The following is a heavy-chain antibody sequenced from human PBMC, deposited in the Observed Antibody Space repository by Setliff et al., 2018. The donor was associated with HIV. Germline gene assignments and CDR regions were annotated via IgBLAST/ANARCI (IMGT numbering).Heavy chain of an antibody. J-gene: IGHJ4*02. Sequence: PSETLSLTCTVSGDSINSGTYYWSWIRQPAGKGLEWIGRLHLSGDTNYNPSLKSRVTILGDTSKNQFSLNLSSVTAAETAVYYCARVGYHGSGRYSFDYWGQGTLVTVSS. D-gene: IGHD3-10*01. CDR2: LHLSGDT. V-gene: IGHV4-61*02. CDR1: GDSINSGTYY. CDR3: ARVGYHGSGRYSFDY.